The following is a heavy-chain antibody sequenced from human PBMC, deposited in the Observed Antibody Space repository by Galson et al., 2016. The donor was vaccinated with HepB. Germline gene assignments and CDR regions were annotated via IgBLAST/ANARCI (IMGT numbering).Heavy chain of an antibody. CDR2: LNANRGAT. D-gene: IGHD6-25*01. Sequence: SVKVSCKASGDTFTGCYIHWVRQAPGQGLEWMAWLNANRGATNYARKFQGWVTMTRDTSISTAYMELTSLTSDATAIYYCATSTGYRSGWGAFDIWGQGTMVTVSS. V-gene: IGHV1-2*04. J-gene: IGHJ3*02. CDR3: ATSTGYRSGWGAFDI. CDR1: GDTFTGCY.